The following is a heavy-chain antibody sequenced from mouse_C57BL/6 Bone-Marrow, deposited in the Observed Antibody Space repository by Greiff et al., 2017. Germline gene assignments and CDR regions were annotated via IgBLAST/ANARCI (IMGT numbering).Heavy chain of an antibody. CDR2: INPNNGGT. Sequence: VQLQQSGPELVKPGASVKISCKASGYTFTDYYMHWVKQSHGKSLEWIGDINPNNGGTSYNQKFKGKATLTVDKSSSTAYMELRSLTSEDSAVYYCARGGSSYCWYFDVWGTGTTVTVSS. CDR3: ARGGSSYCWYFDV. CDR1: GYTFTDYY. V-gene: IGHV1-26*01. J-gene: IGHJ1*03. D-gene: IGHD1-1*01.